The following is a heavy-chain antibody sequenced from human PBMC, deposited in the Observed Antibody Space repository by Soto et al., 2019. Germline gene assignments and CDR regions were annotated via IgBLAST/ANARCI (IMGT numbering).Heavy chain of an antibody. V-gene: IGHV6-1*01. CDR3: ARDSPGYGDNVLFDY. D-gene: IGHD4-17*01. J-gene: IGHJ4*02. CDR2: TYYRSKWCN. CDR1: GDSVFSNSAA. Sequence: QVQLQQSGPGLVKPSQTLSLTCAISGDSVFSNSAAWNWIRQSPSRGLEWLGRTYYRSKWCNDSEGSVKSRITINTDTSKNQFSLQLNSVTPEDTAVYYCARDSPGYGDNVLFDYWGQGTLVTVSS.